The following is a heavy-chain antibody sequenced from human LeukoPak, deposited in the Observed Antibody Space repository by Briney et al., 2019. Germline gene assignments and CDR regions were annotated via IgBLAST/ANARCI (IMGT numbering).Heavy chain of an antibody. V-gene: IGHV3-23*01. CDR2: ISGSGGST. D-gene: IGHD6-6*01. CDR3: ARDDSSYDY. J-gene: IGHJ4*02. Sequence: PGGSLRLSCAASGFTFSSYAMSWVRQAPGKGLEWVSAISGSGGSTYYADSVKGRFTISRDNAKNSLYLQMNSLRAEDTAVYYCARDDSSYDYWGQGTLVTVSS. CDR1: GFTFSSYA.